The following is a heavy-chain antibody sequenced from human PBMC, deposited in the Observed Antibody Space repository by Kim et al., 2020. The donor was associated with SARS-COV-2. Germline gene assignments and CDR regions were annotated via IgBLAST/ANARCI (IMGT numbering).Heavy chain of an antibody. J-gene: IGHJ3*02. CDR3: AREKSSSGWSDAFDI. D-gene: IGHD6-19*01. CDR2: IYYSGST. Sequence: SETLSLTCTVSGGSISSYYWSWIRQPPGKGLEWIGYIYYSGSTNYNPSLKSRVTISVDTSKNQFSLKLSSVTAADTAVYYCAREKSSSGWSDAFDIWGQGTMVTVSS. CDR1: GGSISSYY. V-gene: IGHV4-59*01.